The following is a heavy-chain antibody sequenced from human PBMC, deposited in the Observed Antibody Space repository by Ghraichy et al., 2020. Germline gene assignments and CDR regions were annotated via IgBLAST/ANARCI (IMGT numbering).Heavy chain of an antibody. CDR3: TRHENDFWSGDFDY. J-gene: IGHJ4*02. CDR1: GFTFSGSA. Sequence: GGSLRLSCAASGFTFSGSAMHWVRQASGKGLEWVGRIRSKTNGYATTYAVSVEGRFTISRDDSKNTAYLQMNSLKTEDTAVYYCTRHENDFWSGDFDYWGQGALVTVSS. CDR2: IRSKTNGYAT. V-gene: IGHV3-73*01. D-gene: IGHD3-3*01.